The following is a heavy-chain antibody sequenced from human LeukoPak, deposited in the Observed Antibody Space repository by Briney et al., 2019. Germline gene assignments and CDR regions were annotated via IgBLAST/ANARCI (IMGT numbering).Heavy chain of an antibody. V-gene: IGHV3-23*01. CDR1: GFTFSDYG. D-gene: IGHD6-13*01. J-gene: IGHJ6*03. CDR2: ISGSGGST. CDR3: AKWIAAADTYYYYYMDV. Sequence: PGGSLRLSCAASGFTFSDYGMSWVRQAPGKGLEWVSAISGSGGSTYYADSVKGRFTISRDSSKNTLYLQMNSLRAEDTAVYYCAKWIAAADTYYYYYMDVWGKGTTVTVSS.